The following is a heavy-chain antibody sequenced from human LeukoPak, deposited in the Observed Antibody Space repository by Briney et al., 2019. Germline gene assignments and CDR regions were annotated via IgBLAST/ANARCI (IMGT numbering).Heavy chain of an antibody. V-gene: IGHV4-61*05. CDR2: IYYIGST. J-gene: IGHJ6*03. D-gene: IGHD3-10*01. CDR3: ARTTMVRGTYYMDV. CDR1: GASISSSTDY. Sequence: SETLSLTCTVSGASISSSTDYWGWIRQPPGKGLEWIGYIYYIGSTNYNPSLKSRVTISIDTSKNQFSLKLSSVTAADTAVYYCARTTMVRGTYYMDVWGKGTTVTVSS.